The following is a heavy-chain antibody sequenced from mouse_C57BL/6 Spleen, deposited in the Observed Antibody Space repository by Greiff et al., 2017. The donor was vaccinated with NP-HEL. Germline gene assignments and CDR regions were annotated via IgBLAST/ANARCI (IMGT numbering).Heavy chain of an antibody. CDR2: INPSNGGT. V-gene: IGHV1-53*01. CDR3: ARWGTYDYFDY. D-gene: IGHD2-3*01. Sequence: QVQLQQSGTELVKPGASVKLSCKASGYTFTSYWMHWVKQRPGQGLEWIGNINPSNGGTNYNEKFKSKATLTVDKSSSTAYMQLSSLTSEDSAVYDCARWGTYDYFDYWGQGTTLTVSS. J-gene: IGHJ2*01. CDR1: GYTFTSYW.